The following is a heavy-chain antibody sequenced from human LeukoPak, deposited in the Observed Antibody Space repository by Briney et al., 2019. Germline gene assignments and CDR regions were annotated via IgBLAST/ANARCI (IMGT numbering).Heavy chain of an antibody. CDR1: GFTFSSYA. Sequence: PAGSLGLSSAASGFTFSSYAMHWVRQAPGKGLEWVAVISYDGSNKYYADSVKGRFTISRDNSKNKLYLQMNSLRAEDTAVYYCARDRGYLYTGSGGYPVFEYWGQGTLATVSS. J-gene: IGHJ4*02. CDR2: ISYDGSNK. V-gene: IGHV3-30-3*01. CDR3: ARDRGYLYTGSGGYPVFEY. D-gene: IGHD2-15*01.